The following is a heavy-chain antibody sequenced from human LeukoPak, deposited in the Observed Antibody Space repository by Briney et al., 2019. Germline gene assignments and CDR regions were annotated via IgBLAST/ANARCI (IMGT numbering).Heavy chain of an antibody. Sequence: PSETLSLTCNVSGGSISSDYWSWIRQPPGKGLEWIGYISYSGTTNYNPSLKSRVSMSLDTSKNQFSLKVASVITADTAVYYCARGGDSGSYPLVEYFQHWGQGTLVTVSP. J-gene: IGHJ1*01. CDR3: ARGGDSGSYPLVEYFQH. CDR2: ISYSGTT. CDR1: GGSISSDY. V-gene: IGHV4-59*01. D-gene: IGHD3-10*01.